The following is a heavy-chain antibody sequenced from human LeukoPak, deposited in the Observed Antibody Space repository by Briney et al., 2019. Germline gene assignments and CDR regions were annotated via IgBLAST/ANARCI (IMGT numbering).Heavy chain of an antibody. V-gene: IGHV1-2*02. CDR2: ISPNSGGT. D-gene: IGHD1-26*01. CDR3: ARDSSGGYPDY. J-gene: IGHJ4*02. Sequence: GASVTVSCKASGYTFTVYYIHWVRQAPGQGLEWMGWISPNSGGTDYAQKFQGRVTMTRDTSISTAYMELRRLRSDDTAVYYCARDSSGGYPDYWGQGTLVTVSA. CDR1: GYTFTVYY.